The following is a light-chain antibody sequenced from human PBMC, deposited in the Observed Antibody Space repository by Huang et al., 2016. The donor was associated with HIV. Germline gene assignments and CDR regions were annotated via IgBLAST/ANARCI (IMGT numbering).Light chain of an antibody. CDR3: QQTYTTPLT. CDR1: QNIGSY. V-gene: IGKV1-39*01. J-gene: IGKJ4*01. Sequence: DIQMTQSPFSLSASVGDSVTITCRASQNIGSYLNWYHQKPGKAPNLLIYSASNLQSAVPSRFNGSGSGTDFTLTISSLQPEDIASYYCQQTYTTPLTFGRRTKVEIK. CDR2: SAS.